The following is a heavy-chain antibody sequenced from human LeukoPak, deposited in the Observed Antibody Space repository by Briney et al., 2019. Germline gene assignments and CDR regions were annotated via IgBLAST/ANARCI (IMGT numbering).Heavy chain of an antibody. CDR2: INHSGST. V-gene: IGHV4-34*01. D-gene: IGHD2-21*02. Sequence: SETLSLTCAVYGGSFSGYYWSWIRQPPGKGLEWIGEINHSGSTNYNPSLKSRVTISVDTSKNQFSLKLSSVTAADTAVYYCARDRHYCGGDCPIVSAFGIWGQGTMVTVSS. CDR1: GGSFSGYY. J-gene: IGHJ3*02. CDR3: ARDRHYCGGDCPIVSAFGI.